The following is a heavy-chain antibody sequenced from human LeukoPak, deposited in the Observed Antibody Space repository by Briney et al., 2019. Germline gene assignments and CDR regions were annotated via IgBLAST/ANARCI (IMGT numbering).Heavy chain of an antibody. V-gene: IGHV1-2*02. Sequence: GASVKVSCKTSGYTFTGYFMHWVRQAPGQGLEWLGWINPDSGVTKYAQKFQGRVTMTRDTSISTAYMELSRLRSDDTAVYYCASRGLGYWGQGTLVTVSS. CDR2: INPDSGVT. CDR3: ASRGLGY. J-gene: IGHJ4*02. D-gene: IGHD3-10*01. CDR1: GYTFTGYF.